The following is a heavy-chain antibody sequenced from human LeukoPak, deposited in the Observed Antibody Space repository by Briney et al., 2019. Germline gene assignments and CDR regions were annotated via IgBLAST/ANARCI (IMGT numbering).Heavy chain of an antibody. D-gene: IGHD5-12*01. CDR1: AGSISSGGYS. Sequence: SETLSLTCTVSAGSISSGGYSWSWIRQHPGKGLEWIGHIYYSGSTYYNPSLNNRVTISVNTTKNQFSLKLTSVTAAATDVYASARDLLGGYSGYDDDNWFDPWGQGTLVTVSS. V-gene: IGHV4-31*02. J-gene: IGHJ5*02. CDR3: ARDLLGGYSGYDDDNWFDP. CDR2: IYYSGST.